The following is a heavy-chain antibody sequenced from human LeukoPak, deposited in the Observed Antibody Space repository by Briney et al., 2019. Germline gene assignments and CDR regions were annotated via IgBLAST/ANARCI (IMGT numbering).Heavy chain of an antibody. J-gene: IGHJ4*02. Sequence: SVKVSCKASGGTFSSYAISWVRQAPGQGLEWMGRIIPILGIANYAQKFQGRVTITADKSTSTAYMELSSLRSEDTAVYYCARWGGSGSYHLDYWGQGTLVTVSS. D-gene: IGHD3-10*01. CDR2: IIPILGIA. CDR1: GGTFSSYA. V-gene: IGHV1-69*04. CDR3: ARWGGSGSYHLDY.